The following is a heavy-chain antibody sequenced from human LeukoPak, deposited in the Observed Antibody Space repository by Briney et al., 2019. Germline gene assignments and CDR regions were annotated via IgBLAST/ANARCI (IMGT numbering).Heavy chain of an antibody. D-gene: IGHD6-19*01. J-gene: IGHJ4*02. CDR1: GFTFSGSA. CDR2: IRSKANSYAT. Sequence: GGSLRLSSAASGFTFSGSAMHGVREASGERLEWVGRIRSKANSYATAYAASVKGRLTISRDDSNNTAYLQMNSLKPEDTAVYYCTRGTAVAQNDYWGQGTLVTVSS. V-gene: IGHV3-73*01. CDR3: TRGTAVAQNDY.